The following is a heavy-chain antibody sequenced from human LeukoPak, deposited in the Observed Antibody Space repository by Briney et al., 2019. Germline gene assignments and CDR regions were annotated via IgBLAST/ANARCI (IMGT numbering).Heavy chain of an antibody. CDR2: ISSSGSTI. Sequence: GGSLRLSCAASGFTFSDYYMSWIRQAPGKGLEWVSYISSSGSTIYHADSVKGRFTVSRDNAKNSLYLQMTSLRAEDTAVYYCARDPIAVAGRELDFDYWGQGTLVTVSS. J-gene: IGHJ4*02. V-gene: IGHV3-11*04. CDR3: ARDPIAVAGRELDFDY. D-gene: IGHD6-19*01. CDR1: GFTFSDYY.